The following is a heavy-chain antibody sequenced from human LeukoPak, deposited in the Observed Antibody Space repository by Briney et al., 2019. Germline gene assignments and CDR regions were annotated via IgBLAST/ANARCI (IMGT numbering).Heavy chain of an antibody. CDR2: INHSGST. Sequence: SETLSLTCAVYGGSFSGYYWGWIRQPPGKGLEWIGEINHSGSTNYNPSLKSRVTISVDTSKNQFPLKLSSVTAADTAVYYCARGSRYCTNGVCSNNWFDPWGQGTLVTVSS. D-gene: IGHD2-8*01. V-gene: IGHV4-34*01. CDR1: GGSFSGYY. CDR3: ARGSRYCTNGVCSNNWFDP. J-gene: IGHJ5*02.